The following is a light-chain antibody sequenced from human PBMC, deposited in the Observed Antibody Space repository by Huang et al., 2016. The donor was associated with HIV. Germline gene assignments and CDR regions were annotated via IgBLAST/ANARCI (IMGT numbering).Light chain of an antibody. CDR2: DAS. V-gene: IGKV3-11*01. Sequence: EIVLTQSPATLSLSPGERATLSCRASPRVSSYLAWYQKKPGQAPRLLIYDASNRATCIPARFSGSGSGTDFTLTISSLEPEDFAVYYCQQRSNWPPRITFGGGTKVEIK. CDR1: PRVSSY. J-gene: IGKJ4*01. CDR3: QQRSNWPPRIT.